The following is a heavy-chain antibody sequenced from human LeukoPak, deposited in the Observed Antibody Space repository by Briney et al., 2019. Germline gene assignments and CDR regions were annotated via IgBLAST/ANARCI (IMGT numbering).Heavy chain of an antibody. J-gene: IGHJ4*02. CDR1: GFTVSSNY. CDR3: ARDRGSSGYYLDY. D-gene: IGHD3-22*01. Sequence: GGSLRLSCAASGFTVSSNYMSWVRQAPGKGLEWVSVIYSGGSTYYADSVKGRFTISRDNSKNTLYLQMNSLRAEDTAVYYCARDRGSSGYYLDYWGQGTLVTVSS. CDR2: IYSGGST. V-gene: IGHV3-53*01.